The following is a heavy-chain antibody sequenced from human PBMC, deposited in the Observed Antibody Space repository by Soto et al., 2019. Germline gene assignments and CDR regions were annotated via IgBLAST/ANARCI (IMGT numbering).Heavy chain of an antibody. CDR2: INHIGST. J-gene: IGHJ6*02. CDR3: ARGVVRYYYYYYGMDV. Sequence: PSETLSLPGAFYGGSFSGYYWSWIRHPPGKGLEWIGEINHIGSTNYNPSLKSRATISVDTSKNQFSLKLSSVTAADTAVYYCARGVVRYYYYYYGMDVWGQGTTVTVSS. V-gene: IGHV4-34*01. D-gene: IGHD3-10*01. CDR1: GGSFSGYY.